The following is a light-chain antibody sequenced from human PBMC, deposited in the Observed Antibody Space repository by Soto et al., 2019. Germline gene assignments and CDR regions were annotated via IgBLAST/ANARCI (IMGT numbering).Light chain of an antibody. J-gene: IGKJ5*01. CDR2: SAS. CDR3: QEFNTAPLT. Sequence: DIQMTQSPSSLSASVGDRVTITCRASQDISVYLAWYQQKPGKVPKLLIYSASTLQSGVPSRFSGSGSGTDFTLTSSSLQPEDVATYYCQEFNTAPLTLGQGTRLEIK. V-gene: IGKV1-27*01. CDR1: QDISVY.